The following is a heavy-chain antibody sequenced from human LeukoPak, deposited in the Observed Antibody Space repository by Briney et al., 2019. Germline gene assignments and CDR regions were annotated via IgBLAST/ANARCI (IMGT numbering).Heavy chain of an antibody. V-gene: IGHV3-48*01. CDR3: ARERSQVVVAATGLSDY. CDR2: ISSSSSTI. Sequence: GGCLRLSCAASGFTFSSYSMNSVRQAPGEGLGWVSYISSSSSTIYYADPVKGRFTISRDNAKNSLYPQMNSLRAEDTAVYYCARERSQVVVAATGLSDYWGQGTLVTVSS. D-gene: IGHD2-15*01. CDR1: GFTFSSYS. J-gene: IGHJ4*02.